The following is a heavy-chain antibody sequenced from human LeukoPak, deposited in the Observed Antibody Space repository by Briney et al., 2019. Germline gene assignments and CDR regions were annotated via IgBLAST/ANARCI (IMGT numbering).Heavy chain of an antibody. CDR1: GGSIRSYY. J-gene: IGHJ4*02. Sequence: PSETLSLTCSVSGGSIRSYYWSWIRQPPGKGLEWVAMIYYSGSTYYNPSLKSRVSISVDTSKNQVSLKVSSVTATDTAVYYCARLPAGTWYFDYWGQGTLVTVSS. CDR2: IYYSGST. D-gene: IGHD6-13*01. V-gene: IGHV4-59*04. CDR3: ARLPAGTWYFDY.